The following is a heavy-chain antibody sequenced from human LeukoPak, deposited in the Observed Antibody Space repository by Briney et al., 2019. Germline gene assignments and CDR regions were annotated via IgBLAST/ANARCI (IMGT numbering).Heavy chain of an antibody. J-gene: IGHJ5*02. V-gene: IGHV3-21*01. CDR3: ARDPRNKGLDP. Sequence: GGSLRLSCAASGFTFSSYSMNWVRQAPGKGLEWVSSISSSSSYIYYADSVKGRFIVSRDNAKNTLYLQMNSLRAEDTAVYFCARDPRNKGLDPWGQGTLVTVSS. D-gene: IGHD2/OR15-2a*01. CDR2: ISSSSSYI. CDR1: GFTFSSYS.